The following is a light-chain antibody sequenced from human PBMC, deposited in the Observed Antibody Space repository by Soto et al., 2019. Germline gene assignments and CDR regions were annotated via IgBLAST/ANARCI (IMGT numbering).Light chain of an antibody. V-gene: IGKV1-39*01. J-gene: IGKJ5*01. CDR3: QQSYSTPIT. Sequence: DIQMTQSPSSLSASVGDRVTITCRASQSISSYLNWYQQKPGKAPKLLIYAASSLQSVVPSRFSGIGSGTDFTLTISSLQPEDFATYYCQQSYSTPITFGQGTRLEIK. CDR2: AAS. CDR1: QSISSY.